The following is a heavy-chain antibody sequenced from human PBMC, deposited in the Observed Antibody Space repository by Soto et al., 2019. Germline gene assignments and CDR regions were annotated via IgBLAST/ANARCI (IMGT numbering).Heavy chain of an antibody. CDR2: IKQDGSEK. CDR3: ARGYSSGWTPYYYYYGMDV. CDR1: GFTFSSYW. J-gene: IGHJ6*02. D-gene: IGHD6-19*01. Sequence: PGGSLRLSCAASGFTFSSYWMSWVRQAPGKGLEWVANIKQDGSEKYYVDSVKGRFTISRDNAKNSLYLQMSSLRAEDTAVYYCARGYSSGWTPYYYYYGMDVWGQGTTVTVSS. V-gene: IGHV3-7*03.